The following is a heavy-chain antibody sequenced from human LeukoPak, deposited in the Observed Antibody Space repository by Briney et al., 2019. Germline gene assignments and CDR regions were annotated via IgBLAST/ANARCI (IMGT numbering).Heavy chain of an antibody. Sequence: PGGSLRLSCAASGFTFSNFWMHWVRQAPGKGLVWVSRIDNDGYSTTYADSVKGRFTISGDNAKNMLSLQMNSLRADDTAVYYCARGFHGPDYWGQGTLVTVSS. J-gene: IGHJ4*02. CDR2: IDNDGYST. CDR3: ARGFHGPDY. D-gene: IGHD5-24*01. CDR1: GFTFSNFW. V-gene: IGHV3-74*01.